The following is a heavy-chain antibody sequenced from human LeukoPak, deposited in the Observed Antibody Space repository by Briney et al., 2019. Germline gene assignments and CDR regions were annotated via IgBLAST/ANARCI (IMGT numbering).Heavy chain of an antibody. Sequence: GGSLRLSCAASGSTFSDYAMHWVRQAPGKGLECVAFISYDGSNKYYVDSVKGRFTISRDDSKNTLYLQMNSLRAEDTAVYYCARERTGYYMAVWGKGTTVTISS. J-gene: IGHJ6*03. CDR2: ISYDGSNK. CDR1: GSTFSDYA. CDR3: ARERTGYYMAV. V-gene: IGHV3-30*02. D-gene: IGHD1-14*01.